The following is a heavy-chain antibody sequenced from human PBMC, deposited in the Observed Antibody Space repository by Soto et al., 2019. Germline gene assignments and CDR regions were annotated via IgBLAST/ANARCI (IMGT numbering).Heavy chain of an antibody. CDR1: GFTFSSYG. D-gene: IGHD6-19*01. V-gene: IGHV3-30*18. CDR3: AKVGRSSGWYQFDY. Sequence: QVQLVESGGGVVQPGRSLRLSCAASGFTFSSYGMHWVRQAPGKGLEWVAAISYDGNNKDYADSVKGRFTISRDNSKNMLYLQMNSLRGEDTAVYYCAKVGRSSGWYQFDYWGQGTLVTVSS. CDR2: ISYDGNNK. J-gene: IGHJ4*02.